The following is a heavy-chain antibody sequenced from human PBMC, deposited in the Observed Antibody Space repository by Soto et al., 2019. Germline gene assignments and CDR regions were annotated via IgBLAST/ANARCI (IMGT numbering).Heavy chain of an antibody. Sequence: SETLSLTCDVSGGSINSGGYSWSWIRQPPGKGLEWVGYIYQSGSTYYNPSLRSRLTISIDRSKNQFSLKLTSVTAADTAVYYCPRGVLLGFCGCSACQNLFAHWDRGSLVPVSA. V-gene: IGHV4-30-2*01. CDR1: GGSINSGGYS. CDR3: PRGVLLGFCGCSACQNLFAH. J-gene: IGHJ4*02. D-gene: IGHD2-15*01. CDR2: IYQSGST.